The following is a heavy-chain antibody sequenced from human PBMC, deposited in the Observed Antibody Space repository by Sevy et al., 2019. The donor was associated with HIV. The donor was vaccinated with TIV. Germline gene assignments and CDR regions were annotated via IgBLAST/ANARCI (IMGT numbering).Heavy chain of an antibody. V-gene: IGHV3-11*01. Sequence: GGSLRFSCAASGFTFSDYYMSWIRQAPGKGLEWVSYISSSGSTIYYAGSVKGRFTISGDNAKNSLYLQMNSLRAEDTAVYYCARSIAVAGRGKNWWFDPRGQGTLVTVSS. J-gene: IGHJ5*02. CDR2: ISSSGSTI. CDR3: ARSIAVAGRGKNWWFDP. CDR1: GFTFSDYY. D-gene: IGHD6-19*01.